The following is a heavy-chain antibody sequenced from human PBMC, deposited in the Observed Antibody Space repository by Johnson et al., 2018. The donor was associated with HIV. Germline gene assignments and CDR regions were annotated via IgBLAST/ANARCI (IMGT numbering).Heavy chain of an antibody. Sequence: VPLVESRGGVVQPGRSLRLSCAASGFTFSSYAMHWVRQAPGKGLEWVSGISWNSGSIGYADSVKGRFTISRDNAKNSLYLQMNSLRAEDTAVYYCAKESAFDIWGQGTMVIVSS. J-gene: IGHJ3*02. CDR2: ISWNSGSI. CDR3: AKESAFDI. V-gene: IGHV3-9*01. CDR1: GFTFSSYA.